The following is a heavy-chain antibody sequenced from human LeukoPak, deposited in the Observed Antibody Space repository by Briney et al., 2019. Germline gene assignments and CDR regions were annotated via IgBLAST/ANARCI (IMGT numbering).Heavy chain of an antibody. CDR1: GFTFSNYW. J-gene: IGHJ4*02. CDR2: LNADGNSI. V-gene: IGHV3-74*01. CDR3: AKAPVTSCRGAYCYPFDS. Sequence: GGSLRLSCAASGFTFSNYWMHWVRQAPGKGLVWVSRLNADGNSITYADSVRGRFTISRDNSKNTLYLQMNSLRAEDAAVYFCAKAPVTSCRGAYCYPFDSWGQGTLVTVSS. D-gene: IGHD2-21*01.